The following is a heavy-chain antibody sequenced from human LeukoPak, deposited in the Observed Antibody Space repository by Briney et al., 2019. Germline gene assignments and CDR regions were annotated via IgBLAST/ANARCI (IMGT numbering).Heavy chain of an antibody. Sequence: GGSLRLSCAASGFTFSHFWMSWVRQAPGKGLEWVSYISSSSSTIYYADSVKGRFTISRDNAKNSLYLQMNSLRAEDTAVYHCARDSITIFGVLNYWGQGTLVTVSS. CDR1: GFTFSHFW. D-gene: IGHD3-3*01. V-gene: IGHV3-48*01. J-gene: IGHJ4*02. CDR3: ARDSITIFGVLNY. CDR2: ISSSSSTI.